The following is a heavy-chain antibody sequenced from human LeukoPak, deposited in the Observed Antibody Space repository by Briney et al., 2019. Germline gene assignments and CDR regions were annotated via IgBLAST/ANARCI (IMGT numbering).Heavy chain of an antibody. J-gene: IGHJ4*02. V-gene: IGHV1-2*06. Sequence: GASVKVSCKASGYTFTGYYMHLVRQAPGQGLKWMGRINPKSGGTTYAQNFQGRVTMTRDTSISTAYMELSRLRSDDTAVYYCARGEGGDERWGQGALVTVSS. CDR2: INPKSGGT. D-gene: IGHD2-21*02. CDR3: ARGEGGDER. CDR1: GYTFTGYY.